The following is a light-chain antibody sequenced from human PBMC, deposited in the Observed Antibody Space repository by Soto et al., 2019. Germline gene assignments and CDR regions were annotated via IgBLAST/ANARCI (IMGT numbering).Light chain of an antibody. J-gene: IGKJ2*01. CDR3: QQDKSYPA. CDR2: DAS. CDR1: QSINDW. V-gene: IGKV1-5*01. Sequence: DIQMTQSPSTLSASVGDRVTITCRASQSINDWLAWYQQKPGKAPKILISDASTLETGVPSRFSGSGSGTEFTHNSSSLQPDDCATYYGQQDKSYPAFGQGTKLEIK.